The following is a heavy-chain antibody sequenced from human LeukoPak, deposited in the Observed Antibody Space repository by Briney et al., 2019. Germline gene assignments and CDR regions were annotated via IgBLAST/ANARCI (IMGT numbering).Heavy chain of an antibody. CDR1: GFTFSSYA. J-gene: IGHJ4*02. V-gene: IGHV3-30-3*01. CDR3: ARDLNY. D-gene: IGHD3-9*01. CDR2: ISYDGSNK. Sequence: GGSLRLSCAASGFTFSSYAMHWVRQAPGKGLEWVAVISYDGSNKYYADSVKGRFTISRDNSKDTLYLQMNSLRAEDTAVYYCARDLNYWGQGTLVTVSS.